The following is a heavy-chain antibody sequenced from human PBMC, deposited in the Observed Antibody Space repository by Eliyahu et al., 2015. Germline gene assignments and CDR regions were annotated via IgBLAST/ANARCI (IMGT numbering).Heavy chain of an antibody. J-gene: IGHJ5*02. CDR3: AKELQYEGGGDWFDP. CDR1: GFTFSSYG. CDR2: ISYDGSNK. D-gene: IGHD4-11*01. V-gene: IGHV3-30*18. Sequence: QVQLVESGGGXVQPGRSLRLSCAASGFTFSSYGMHWVRQAPGKGLEWVAVISYDGSNKYYADSVKGRFTISRDNSKNTLYLQMNSLRAEDTAVYYCAKELQYEGGGDWFDPWGQGTLVTVSS.